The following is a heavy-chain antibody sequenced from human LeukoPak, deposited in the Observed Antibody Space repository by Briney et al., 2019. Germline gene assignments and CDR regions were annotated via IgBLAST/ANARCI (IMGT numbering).Heavy chain of an antibody. Sequence: GSLRLSCAASGFTFSSYAMSWIRQPPGKGLEWIGHISYSGNTHYNPPLESRVTISVDTSKNHFSLNLSSVTAADTAVYYCATGIVGGTYGSIDMWGQGTVVTVSS. D-gene: IGHD1-26*01. CDR1: GFTFSSYA. CDR2: ISYSGNT. J-gene: IGHJ3*02. CDR3: ATGIVGGTYGSIDM. V-gene: IGHV4-59*01.